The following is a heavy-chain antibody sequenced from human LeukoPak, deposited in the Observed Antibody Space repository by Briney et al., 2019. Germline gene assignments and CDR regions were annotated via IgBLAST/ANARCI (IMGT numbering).Heavy chain of an antibody. V-gene: IGHV3-30*02. CDR2: IRNDGSII. CDR1: GFTFSSYG. Sequence: GGSLRLSCAASGFTFSSYGMHWIRQAPGKGLERVAFIRNDGSIIYNADSVKGRFTISRDNSKNTLYLQMNSLRADDTAVYYCAKDTPLCYFDYWGQGTLVTVSS. D-gene: IGHD3-16*01. CDR3: AKDTPLCYFDY. J-gene: IGHJ4*02.